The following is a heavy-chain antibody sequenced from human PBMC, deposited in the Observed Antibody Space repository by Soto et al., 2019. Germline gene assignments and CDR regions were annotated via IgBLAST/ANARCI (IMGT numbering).Heavy chain of an antibody. V-gene: IGHV3-23*01. Sequence: GGSLRLSCAPSGFTFSTYAMNWVRQAPGKGLEWVSGITNSGGTTYYTDSVKGRFTISRDNSKKTLYLQMNSLRAEDTALYYCAKRSNLYGMDVWGQGTTVTVSS. CDR2: ITNSGGTT. CDR3: AKRSNLYGMDV. J-gene: IGHJ6*02. CDR1: GFTFSTYA.